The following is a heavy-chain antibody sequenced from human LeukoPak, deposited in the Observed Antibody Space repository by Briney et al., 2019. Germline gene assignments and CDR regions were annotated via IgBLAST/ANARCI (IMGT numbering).Heavy chain of an antibody. CDR2: ISSSSSTI. Sequence: PGGSLRLSCAASGFTFSSYSMNWVRQAPGKGLEWVSYISSSSSTIYYADSVKGRFTISRDNAKNSLYLQMNSLRAEDTAVYYCARNRYSSSSQVADEDAFDIWGQGTMVTVSS. CDR1: GFTFSSYS. J-gene: IGHJ3*02. V-gene: IGHV3-48*01. CDR3: ARNRYSSSSQVADEDAFDI. D-gene: IGHD6-6*01.